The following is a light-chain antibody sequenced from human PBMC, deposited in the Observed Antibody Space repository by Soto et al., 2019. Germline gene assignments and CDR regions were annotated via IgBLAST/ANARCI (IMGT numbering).Light chain of an antibody. Sequence: EIVMTQSPATLSVSPGERAILSCRASQSVNSNLAWYRQKPGQAPRLLISDASTRATGVPARFSGSGSGTEFTLTISSLQSEDSGIYYCQQYNFWPPLTFGGGTNVEIK. CDR2: DAS. CDR1: QSVNSN. CDR3: QQYNFWPPLT. J-gene: IGKJ4*01. V-gene: IGKV3-15*01.